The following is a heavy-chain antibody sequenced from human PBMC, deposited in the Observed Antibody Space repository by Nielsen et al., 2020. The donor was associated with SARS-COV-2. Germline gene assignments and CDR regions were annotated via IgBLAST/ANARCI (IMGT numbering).Heavy chain of an antibody. CDR2: IWYDGSNK. CDR1: GFTFSSYG. Sequence: GESLKISCAASGFTFSSYGMHWVRQAPGKGLEWVAVIWYDGSNKYYADSVKGRFTISRDNSKNTLYLQMNSLRAEDTAVYYCAREVIGYFDYWGQGTLVTASS. D-gene: IGHD3-16*02. J-gene: IGHJ4*02. CDR3: AREVIGYFDY. V-gene: IGHV3-33*01.